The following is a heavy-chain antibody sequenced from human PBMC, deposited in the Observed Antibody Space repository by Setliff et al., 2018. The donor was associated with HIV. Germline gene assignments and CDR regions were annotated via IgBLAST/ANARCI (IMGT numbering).Heavy chain of an antibody. V-gene: IGHV3-30-3*01. D-gene: IGHD1-26*01. Sequence: PGGSLRLSCAGSGFTFSSYVLHWVRQAPGKGLEWVAVMSTGGGIKICADSVKGRFTISRDNSRNTLFLQMNNLRPEDTATYYCVRDPIEGSPDYFDYWGQGALVTVSS. CDR2: MSTGGGIK. J-gene: IGHJ4*02. CDR1: GFTFSSYV. CDR3: VRDPIEGSPDYFDY.